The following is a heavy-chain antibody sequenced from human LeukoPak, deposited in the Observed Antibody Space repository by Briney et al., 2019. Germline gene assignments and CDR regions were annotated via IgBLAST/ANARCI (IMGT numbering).Heavy chain of an antibody. CDR1: GYTFTSYY. V-gene: IGHV1-46*01. J-gene: IGHJ3*02. Sequence: ASVKVSCKASGYTFTSYYMHWVRQAPGRGLEWMGIINPSGGSTSYAQKFQGRVTMTRDTSTSTVYMELSSLRSEDTAVYYCARVGSGIAAAGHAFDIWGQGTMVTVSS. D-gene: IGHD6-13*01. CDR2: INPSGGST. CDR3: ARVGSGIAAAGHAFDI.